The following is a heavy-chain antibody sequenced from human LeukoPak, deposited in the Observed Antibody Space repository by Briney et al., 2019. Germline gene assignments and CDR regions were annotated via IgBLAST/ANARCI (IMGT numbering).Heavy chain of an antibody. Sequence: SETLSLTCTVSGGSTSNYYWSWIRQPPGKGLEWIGYISYSGSTNYNPSLKSRVTISVDTSKNQFSLRLSSVTAADTAEYYCARRSSSSWIFDFWGQGTLVTVSS. J-gene: IGHJ4*02. D-gene: IGHD6-13*01. CDR1: GGSTSNYY. CDR2: ISYSGST. CDR3: ARRSSSSWIFDF. V-gene: IGHV4-59*08.